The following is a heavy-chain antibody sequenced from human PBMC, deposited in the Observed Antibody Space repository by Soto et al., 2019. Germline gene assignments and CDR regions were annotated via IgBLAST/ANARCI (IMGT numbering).Heavy chain of an antibody. J-gene: IGHJ5*02. CDR3: ARDVGYCTNGVCLADDP. CDR2: IIPIFGTA. CDR1: GGTFSSYA. Sequence: SVKVSCKASGGTFSSYAISWVRQAPGQGLEWMGGIIPIFGTANYAQKFQGRVTITADESTSTAYMELSSLRSEDTAVYYCARDVGYCTNGVCLADDPWGQGTLVTVSS. D-gene: IGHD2-8*01. V-gene: IGHV1-69*13.